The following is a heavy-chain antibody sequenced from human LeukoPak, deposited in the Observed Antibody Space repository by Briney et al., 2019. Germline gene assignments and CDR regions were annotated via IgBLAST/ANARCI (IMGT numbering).Heavy chain of an antibody. D-gene: IGHD2-15*01. CDR1: GGSFSGYY. V-gene: IGHV4-34*01. CDR3: ARGRGGPYGMDV. J-gene: IGHJ6*02. Sequence: PSETLSLTCAVYGGSFSGYYWSWIRQPPGKGLECIGEINHSGSTTYNPSLKSRVTISVDTSKIQFPLKLSSVTAADTAVYYCARGRGGPYGMDVWGQGTTVTVSS. CDR2: INHSGST.